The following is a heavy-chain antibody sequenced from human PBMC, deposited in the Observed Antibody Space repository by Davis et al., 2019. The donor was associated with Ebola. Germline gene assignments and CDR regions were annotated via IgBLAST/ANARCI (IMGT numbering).Heavy chain of an antibody. CDR1: GFTFSRYE. Sequence: PGGSLRLSCAASGFTFSRYEMHWVRQASGKGLEWVGRIRSKANSYATAYAASVKGRFTISRDDSKNTAYLQMNSLKTEDTAVYYCTCSSSSVGDYWGQGTLVTVSS. CDR3: TCSSSSVGDY. V-gene: IGHV3-73*01. J-gene: IGHJ4*02. D-gene: IGHD6-6*01. CDR2: IRSKANSYAT.